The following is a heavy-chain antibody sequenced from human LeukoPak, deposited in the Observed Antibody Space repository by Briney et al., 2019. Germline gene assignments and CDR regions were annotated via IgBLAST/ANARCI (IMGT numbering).Heavy chain of an antibody. CDR1: GGSISSNNYY. CDR3: ARHTLLAAAGTQPLNWFDP. D-gene: IGHD6-13*01. CDR2: IYTSGSTSGST. V-gene: IGHV4-61*02. J-gene: IGHJ5*02. Sequence: PSETLSLTCTVSGGSISSNNYYWNWIRQPAGKGLEWIGRIYTSGSTSGSTNYNPSLKSRVTISVDTSKNQFSLKLSSVTAADTAVYYCARHTLLAAAGTQPLNWFDPWGQGTLVTVSS.